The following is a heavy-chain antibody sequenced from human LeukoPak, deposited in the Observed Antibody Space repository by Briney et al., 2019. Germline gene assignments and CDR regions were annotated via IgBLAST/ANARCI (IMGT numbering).Heavy chain of an antibody. V-gene: IGHV1-46*01. D-gene: IGHD4-17*01. CDR2: INPSSGST. CDR1: GYTFTSYY. J-gene: IGHJ6*03. CDR3: ARRGDYGDSLSYYTMDV. Sequence: ASMKVSCKASGYTFTSYYIHWVRQAPGQGLEWLGIINPSSGSTNYAQKFQGRVTMTRDTSTSTVYMELSSLRSDDTAVYYCARRGDYGDSLSYYTMDVWGQGTTVTVSS.